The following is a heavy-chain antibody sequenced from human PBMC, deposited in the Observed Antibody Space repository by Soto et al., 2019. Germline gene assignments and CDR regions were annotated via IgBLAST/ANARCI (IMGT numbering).Heavy chain of an antibody. V-gene: IGHV1-18*01. CDR1: GYTFTSYG. CDR3: ARDLGFGSGSPYYYYYGMDV. Sequence: ASVKVSCKASGYTFTSYGISWVRQAPGQGLEWMGWISAYNGNTNYAQKFQGWVTMTRDTSISTAYMELSRLRSDDTAVYYCARDLGFGSGSPYYYYYGMDVWGQGTTVTVSS. CDR2: ISAYNGNT. D-gene: IGHD3-10*01. J-gene: IGHJ6*02.